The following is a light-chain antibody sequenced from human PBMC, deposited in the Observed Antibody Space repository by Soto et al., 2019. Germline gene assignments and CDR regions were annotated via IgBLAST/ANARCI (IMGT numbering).Light chain of an antibody. J-gene: IGKJ1*01. CDR2: GGS. V-gene: IGKV3-20*01. CDR3: QQYGSSPWT. Sequence: ELVLTQSPGTLSLSPGERATLSCRASQTVSSSYLAWYQQKPGQAPRLLIYGGSIRATGIPDRFSGSGSGTDFTLTLSSLEPEDFAVYYCQQYGSSPWTFGQGTMVEVK. CDR1: QTVSSSY.